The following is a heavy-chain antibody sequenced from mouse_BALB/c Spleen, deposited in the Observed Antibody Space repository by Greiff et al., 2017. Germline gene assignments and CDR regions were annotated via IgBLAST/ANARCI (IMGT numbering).Heavy chain of an antibody. D-gene: IGHD2-10*01. V-gene: IGHV5-6*01. CDR2: ISSGGSYT. Sequence: DVQLQESGGDLVKPGGSLKLSCAASGFTFSSYGMSWVRQTPDKRLEWVATISSGGSYTYYPDSVKGRFTISRDNAKNTLYLQMSSLKSEDTAMYYCAREAYYGNPYYFDYWGQGTTLTVSS. J-gene: IGHJ2*01. CDR1: GFTFSSYG. CDR3: AREAYYGNPYYFDY.